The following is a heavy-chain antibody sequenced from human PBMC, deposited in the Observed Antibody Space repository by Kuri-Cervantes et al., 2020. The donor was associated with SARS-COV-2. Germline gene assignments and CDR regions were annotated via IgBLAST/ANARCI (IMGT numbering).Heavy chain of an antibody. CDR3: VRDGDHWNFDY. D-gene: IGHD1-1*01. CDR2: INSDGSST. Sequence: GESLKISCAASGFTLSSYWMHWVRQGPGKGLVWVSRINSDGSSTNYADSVKGRFTISRDNAKNTLYLQMNSLRAEDTAVYYCVRDGDHWNFDYWGQGTLVTVSS. J-gene: IGHJ4*02. V-gene: IGHV3-74*01. CDR1: GFTLSSYW.